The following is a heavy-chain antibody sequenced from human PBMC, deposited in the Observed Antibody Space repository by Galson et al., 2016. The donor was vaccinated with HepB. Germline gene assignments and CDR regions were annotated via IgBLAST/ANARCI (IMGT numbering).Heavy chain of an antibody. J-gene: IGHJ6*04. D-gene: IGHD2-21*02. CDR1: GLTFFSYG. CDR3: ARNMVTHERDYYYYGKDV. CDR2: ISSGSRYT. Sequence: SLRLSCAASGLTFFSYGMTWVRRAPGKGLEWVSSISSGSRYTYYADSVKGRFTISRDNAKDSVYVQMNSLRVEDTATYYCARNMVTHERDYYYYGKDVWGKGTTVTVSS. V-gene: IGHV3-21*04.